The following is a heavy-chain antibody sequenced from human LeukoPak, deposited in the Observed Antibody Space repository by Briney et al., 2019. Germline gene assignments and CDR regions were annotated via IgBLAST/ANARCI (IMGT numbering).Heavy chain of an antibody. CDR3: VREGVIVEMATIPGYYFDY. V-gene: IGHV3-21*01. Sequence: GGSLRLSCAASGFTFSSYAMHWVRRAPGKGLEWVSCISSSSSYIDYADSVKGRFTISRDNAKNSLYLQMNSLRVEDTAVYYCVREGVIVEMATIPGYYFDYWGQGTLVTVSS. CDR2: ISSSSSYI. J-gene: IGHJ4*02. CDR1: GFTFSSYA. D-gene: IGHD5-24*01.